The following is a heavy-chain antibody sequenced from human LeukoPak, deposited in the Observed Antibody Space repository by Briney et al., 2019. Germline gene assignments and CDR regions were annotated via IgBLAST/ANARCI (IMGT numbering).Heavy chain of an antibody. CDR3: AKDTIKRMTTVKGWFDP. J-gene: IGHJ5*02. V-gene: IGHV3-11*01. Sequence: TGGSLRLSCAASGFTFSDYYMSWIRQAPGKGLEWVSYISSSGSTIYYADSVKGRFTISRDNAKNSLYLQMNSLRAEDTAVYYCAKDTIKRMTTVKGWFDPWGQGTLVTVSS. D-gene: IGHD4-11*01. CDR2: ISSSGSTI. CDR1: GFTFSDYY.